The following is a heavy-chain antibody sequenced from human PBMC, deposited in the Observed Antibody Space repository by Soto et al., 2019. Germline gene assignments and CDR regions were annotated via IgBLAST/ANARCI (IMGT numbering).Heavy chain of an antibody. D-gene: IGHD5-12*01. Sequence: ASVKVSCKASGYTFTSYGISWVRQAPGQGLEWMGRISAYNGNTNVAQKFQGRVTITADESTTTAYMELSGLRSDDTAVYYCAKDGGADGYFGNWLDPWGQGTLVTVSS. CDR3: AKDGGADGYFGNWLDP. V-gene: IGHV1-18*01. CDR1: GYTFTSYG. CDR2: ISAYNGNT. J-gene: IGHJ5*02.